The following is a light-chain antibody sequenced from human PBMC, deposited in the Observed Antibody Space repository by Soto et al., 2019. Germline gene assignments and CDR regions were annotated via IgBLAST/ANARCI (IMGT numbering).Light chain of an antibody. CDR3: CSYAGTYTVV. CDR1: SSDVGGYNY. V-gene: IGLV2-11*01. Sequence: QSVLTQPRSVSGSPGQSVTISCTGTSSDVGGYNYVSWYEHLQGKAPKLMIYDVSERPSGVPDRFSGSKSGNTASLTITGLQAEDEADYYCCSYAGTYTVVFGGGTKLTVL. J-gene: IGLJ2*01. CDR2: DVS.